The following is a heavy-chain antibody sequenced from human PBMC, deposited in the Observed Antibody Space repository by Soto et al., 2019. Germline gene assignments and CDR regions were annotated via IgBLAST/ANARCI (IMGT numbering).Heavy chain of an antibody. CDR1: GFTFSSYG. D-gene: IGHD6-6*01. Sequence: GGSLRLSCAASGFTFSSYGMHWVRQAPGKGLEWVAVISYDGSNKYYADSVKGRFTISRDNSKNTLYLQMNSLRAEDTAVYYCAREYSSSVYYYGMDVWGQGTTVTVSS. CDR2: ISYDGSNK. J-gene: IGHJ6*02. CDR3: AREYSSSVYYYGMDV. V-gene: IGHV3-30*03.